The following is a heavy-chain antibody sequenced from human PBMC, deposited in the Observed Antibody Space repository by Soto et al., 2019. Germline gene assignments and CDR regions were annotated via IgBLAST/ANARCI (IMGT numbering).Heavy chain of an antibody. J-gene: IGHJ6*02. CDR1: GFSLSTYGVG. CDR2: IYWDDDK. V-gene: IGHV2-5*02. Sequence: QITLKESGPTLVKPTQTLTLTCTFSGFSLSTYGVGVGCIRQPPGKALEWLALIYWDDDKRYSPSLKSSLTITNVASKNQVVLTLTNMDPVDTATYYSAHGSGSWGEYGMDVWGQGTTVTVSS. D-gene: IGHD1-26*01. CDR3: AHGSGSWGEYGMDV.